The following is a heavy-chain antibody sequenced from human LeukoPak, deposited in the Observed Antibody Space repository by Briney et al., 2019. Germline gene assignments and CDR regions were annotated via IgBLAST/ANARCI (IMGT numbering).Heavy chain of an antibody. D-gene: IGHD1-7*01. CDR3: SKSPGTWNYGFLEY. CDR1: GVTLSRYG. CDR2: ISYEKSNR. J-gene: IGHJ4*02. Sequence: SPRLSCAPSGVTLSRYGMQSVRHGPRKRLGRVALISYEKSNRYYADSVKGRFTIFRDNSKNTMYLQMNSLRAEDTAVYYWSKSPGTWNYGFLEYWGQGNLVTVSS. V-gene: IGHV3-30*18.